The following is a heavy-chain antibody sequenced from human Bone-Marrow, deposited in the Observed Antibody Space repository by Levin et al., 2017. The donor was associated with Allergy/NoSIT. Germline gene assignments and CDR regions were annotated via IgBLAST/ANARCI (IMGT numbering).Heavy chain of an antibody. J-gene: IGHJ4*02. CDR3: ARNVPLTANGY. Sequence: GESLKISCAVSGFTVYNNYMSWVRQAPGKGLEWVSLIYSGGTTQYADSVKGRFTIPRDSSKNTLYLQMNSLTPEDTAMYYCARNVPLTANGYWGQGTLVTVSS. CDR2: IYSGGTT. V-gene: IGHV3-66*01. CDR1: GFTVYNNY. D-gene: IGHD2-8*01.